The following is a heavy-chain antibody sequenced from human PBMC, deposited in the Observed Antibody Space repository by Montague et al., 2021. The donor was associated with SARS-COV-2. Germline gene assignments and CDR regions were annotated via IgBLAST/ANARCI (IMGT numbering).Heavy chain of an antibody. D-gene: IGHD3-10*01. V-gene: IGHV4-34*01. J-gene: IGHJ4*02. CDR3: ARGARQGYGFRLGSFDY. Sequence: SETLSLTCAVYTDSFSGYYWSWIRQSPGKGLEWIGEITHSGSTNNNPSLKSRVTMSVDTSKNQFSLKLSSVTAADTAVYYCARGARQGYGFRLGSFDYWGQGTLVTVSS. CDR2: ITHSGST. CDR1: TDSFSGYY.